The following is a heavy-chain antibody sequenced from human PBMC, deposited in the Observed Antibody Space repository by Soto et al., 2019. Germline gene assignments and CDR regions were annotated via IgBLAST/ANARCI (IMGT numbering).Heavy chain of an antibody. J-gene: IGHJ6*02. CDR1: VGTFSGYA. CDR3: ARGNSYEENYYGMDV. D-gene: IGHD3-22*01. CDR2: ITPIFGTA. V-gene: IGHV1-69*13. Sequence: VKVSCKDSVGTFSGYAISWVRQAPGQGLEWMGGITPIFGTANYAQKFQGRVTITADESTSTAYMELSSLRSEDTAVYYCARGNSYEENYYGMDVWGQGTTVTVSS.